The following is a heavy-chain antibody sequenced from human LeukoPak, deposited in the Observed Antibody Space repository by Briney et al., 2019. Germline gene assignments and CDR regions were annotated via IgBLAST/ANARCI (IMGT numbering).Heavy chain of an antibody. CDR3: AKDQDPHSYGSGSYAPFDY. V-gene: IGHV3-23*01. CDR1: GFTFSSYA. J-gene: IGHJ4*02. Sequence: GGSLRLSCAASGFTFSSYAMGWVRQAPGKGLEWVSHISGSGGSTKYSGSVKGRFTFSRDNSKNTLYLQINSLRADDTAVYYCAKDQDPHSYGSGSYAPFDYWGQGTLVTVSS. CDR2: ISGSGGST. D-gene: IGHD3-10*01.